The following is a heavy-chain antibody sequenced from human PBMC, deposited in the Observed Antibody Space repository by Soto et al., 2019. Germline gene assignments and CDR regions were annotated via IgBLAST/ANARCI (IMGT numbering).Heavy chain of an antibody. V-gene: IGHV1-3*01. CDR1: GYTFTSYA. J-gene: IGHJ5*02. Sequence: ASVKVSCKASGYTFTSYAMHWVRQAPGQRLERMGWINAGNGNTKYSQKFQGRVTITRDTSASTAYMELSSLRSEDTAVYYCARDRVAADVPRYNWFDPWGQGTLVTVSS. CDR3: ARDRVAADVPRYNWFDP. CDR2: INAGNGNT. D-gene: IGHD6-13*01.